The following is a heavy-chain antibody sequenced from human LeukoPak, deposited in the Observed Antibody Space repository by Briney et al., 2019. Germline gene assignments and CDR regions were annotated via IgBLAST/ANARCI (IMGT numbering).Heavy chain of an antibody. CDR1: GFTFSSYA. J-gene: IGHJ4*02. CDR3: AKANGAIFGVAGYFDY. V-gene: IGHV3-30*04. CDR2: ISYDGSNK. D-gene: IGHD3-3*02. Sequence: GRSLRLSCAASGFTFSSYAMHWVRQAPGKGLEWVAVISYDGSNKYYADSVKGRFTISRDNSKNTLYLQMNSLRAEDTAVYYCAKANGAIFGVAGYFDYWGQGTLVTVSS.